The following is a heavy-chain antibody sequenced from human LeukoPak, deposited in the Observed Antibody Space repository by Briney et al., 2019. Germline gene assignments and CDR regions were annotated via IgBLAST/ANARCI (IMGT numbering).Heavy chain of an antibody. J-gene: IGHJ3*02. CDR1: GGSISSYY. CDR2: IYYSGST. D-gene: IGHD3-22*01. V-gene: IGHV4-59*01. CDR3: ARDYDSSGYYWGAFDI. Sequence: SETLSLTCTVSGGSISSYYWSWIRQPPGKGLEWIGDIYYSGSTNYNPSLKSRVTISVDTSKNQFSLKLSSVTAADTAVYYCARDYDSSGYYWGAFDIWGQGTMVTVSS.